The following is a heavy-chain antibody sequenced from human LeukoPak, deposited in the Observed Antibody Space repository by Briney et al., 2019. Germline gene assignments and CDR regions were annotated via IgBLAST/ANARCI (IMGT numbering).Heavy chain of an antibody. D-gene: IGHD3-16*02. J-gene: IGHJ4*02. Sequence: GESLRLSCVASGLSISGQWMNWVRQAPGQGLEWVANIKHVGSEEYYVDSVKGRFTVSRDDGRNSVSLQMNSVRAEDTAVYYCGYTNNFYHWGQGTLVVVSS. CDR3: GYTNNFYH. V-gene: IGHV3-7*01. CDR1: GLSISGQW. CDR2: IKHVGSEE.